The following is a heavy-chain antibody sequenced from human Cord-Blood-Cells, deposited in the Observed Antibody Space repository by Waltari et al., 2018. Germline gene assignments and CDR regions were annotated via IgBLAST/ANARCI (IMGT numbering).Heavy chain of an antibody. V-gene: IGHV4-34*01. Sequence: QVQLQQWGAGLLKPSETLSLTCAVYGGSFSGYYWSWIRQPPGKGLEWIGEINHSGSHNYNPTLKSRVTISVDTSKNQFSLKLSSVTAADTAVYYCARSCTGIAARPDYFDYWGQGTLVTVSS. CDR2: INHSGSH. CDR3: ARSCTGIAARPDYFDY. J-gene: IGHJ4*02. D-gene: IGHD6-6*01. CDR1: GGSFSGYY.